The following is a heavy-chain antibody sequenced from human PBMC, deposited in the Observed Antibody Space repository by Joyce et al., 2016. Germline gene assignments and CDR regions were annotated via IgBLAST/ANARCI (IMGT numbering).Heavy chain of an antibody. CDR3: ARDSFDSSGYYRL. Sequence: QAQLVQSGAEEKMPGASVKVSCKASGYTFTNYGIHWVRQAPGQRLEWMGWINGGNGNRKISQRFQDRVSITRDTSATTAYMELRSLTSEDTALYYCARDSFDSSGYYRLWGQGTLVTVSS. D-gene: IGHD3-22*01. CDR2: INGGNGNR. V-gene: IGHV1-3*05. J-gene: IGHJ4*02. CDR1: GYTFTNYG.